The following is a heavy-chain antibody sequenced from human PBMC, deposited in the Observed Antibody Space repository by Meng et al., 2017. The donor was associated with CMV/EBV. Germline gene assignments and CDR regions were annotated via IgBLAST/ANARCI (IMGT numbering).Heavy chain of an antibody. CDR3: TTVSIVVVPAAIGAEYFQH. CDR1: GFTFSNAW. J-gene: IGHJ1*01. Sequence: GGSLRLSCAASGFTFSNAWMSWVRQAPGKGLEWVGRIKSKTDGGTTDYAAPVKGRFIISRDDSKNTLYLQMNSLKTEDTAVYYCTTVSIVVVPAAIGAEYFQHWGQGTLVTVSS. V-gene: IGHV3-15*01. CDR2: IKSKTDGGTT. D-gene: IGHD2-2*01.